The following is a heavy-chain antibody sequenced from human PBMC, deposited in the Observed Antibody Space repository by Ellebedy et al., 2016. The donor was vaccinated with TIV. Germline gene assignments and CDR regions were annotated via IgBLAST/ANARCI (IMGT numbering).Heavy chain of an antibody. CDR3: ARGEDTMVPDY. CDR1: GGSISSGGYY. J-gene: IGHJ4*02. CDR2: IYYSGST. V-gene: IGHV4-31*03. D-gene: IGHD3-10*01. Sequence: SETLSLXCTVSGGSISSGGYYWSWIRQHPGKGLEWIGYIYYSGSTYYNPSLKSRVTISVDTSKNQFSLKLSSVTAADTAVYYCARGEDTMVPDYWGQGTLVTVSS.